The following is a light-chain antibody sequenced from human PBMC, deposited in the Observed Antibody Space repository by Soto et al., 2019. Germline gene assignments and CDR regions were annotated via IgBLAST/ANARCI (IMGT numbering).Light chain of an antibody. Sequence: EIVLTQSPATLSLSPGERATLSCRASQSVSSYLAWYHQKPGQAPRLLIYDASNRATGIPARFSGSGSGTDFTLTISSLEPEDFAVYYCQQRYTFGQGTKLEIK. J-gene: IGKJ2*01. V-gene: IGKV3-11*01. CDR1: QSVSSY. CDR3: QQRYT. CDR2: DAS.